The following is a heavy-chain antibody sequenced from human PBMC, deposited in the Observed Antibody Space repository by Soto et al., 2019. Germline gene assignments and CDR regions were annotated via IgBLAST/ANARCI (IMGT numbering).Heavy chain of an antibody. J-gene: IGHJ4*02. CDR1: GFTFSSYG. V-gene: IGHV3-30*18. D-gene: IGHD1-1*01. CDR2: ILYDGSNK. CDR3: AKDLPTGTSRY. Sequence: QVQLVESGGGVVQPGRSLRLSCAASGFTFSSYGMHWVRQAPGKGLEWVAVILYDGSNKDYADSVKGRFPISRDNSKDPLYLQMNSLRAEDTAVYYCAKDLPTGTSRYWGQGTLVTVSS.